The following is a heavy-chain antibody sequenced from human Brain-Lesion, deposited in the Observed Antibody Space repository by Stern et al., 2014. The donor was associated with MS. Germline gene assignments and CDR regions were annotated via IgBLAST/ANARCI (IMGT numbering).Heavy chain of an antibody. CDR1: GYIFTGYY. V-gene: IGHV1-2*02. J-gene: IGHJ6*02. CDR3: ARNQRGITIFGVVTDYYYLGMDV. Sequence: VQLVQSGAEVKKPGASVKVSCKTSGYIFTGYYIHWVRQAPGQGLEWMAWINPNTGGTKDAQKFQGKVTMSRDTSISTAHVEMGSLTSDDTAVYYCARNQRGITIFGVVTDYYYLGMDVWGQGTTVTVSS. D-gene: IGHD3-3*01. CDR2: INPNTGGT.